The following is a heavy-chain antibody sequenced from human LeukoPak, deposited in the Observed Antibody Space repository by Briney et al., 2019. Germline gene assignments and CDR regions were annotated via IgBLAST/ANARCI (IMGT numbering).Heavy chain of an antibody. CDR1: GFTFSNYS. J-gene: IGHJ4*02. Sequence: GGSLRLSCADSGFTFSNYSMNWVRQAPGKGLEWVSSISSSSSNIYYADSVKGRFTISRDNAKNSLYLQMNSLRVEDTAVYYCAKDLDYYDSSGYYYFEYFDYWGQGTLVTVSS. CDR2: ISSSSSNI. D-gene: IGHD3-22*01. CDR3: AKDLDYYDSSGYYYFEYFDY. V-gene: IGHV3-21*04.